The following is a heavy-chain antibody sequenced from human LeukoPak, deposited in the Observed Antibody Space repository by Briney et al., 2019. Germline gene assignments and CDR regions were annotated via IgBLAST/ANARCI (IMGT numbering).Heavy chain of an antibody. J-gene: IGHJ5*02. Sequence: KSSETLSLTCTVSGGSINSNNWWSWVRQSPEKGLEWIGSIYYSGSTYYNPSLKSRVTISVDTSKNQFSLKLSSVTAADTAVYYCARDPGYSGYEGTNWFDPWGQGTLVTVSS. V-gene: IGHV4-4*02. CDR3: ARDPGYSGYEGTNWFDP. CDR2: IYYSGST. CDR1: GGSINSNNW. D-gene: IGHD5-12*01.